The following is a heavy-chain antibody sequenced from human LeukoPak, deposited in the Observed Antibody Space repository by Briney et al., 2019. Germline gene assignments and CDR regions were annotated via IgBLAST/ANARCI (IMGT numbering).Heavy chain of an antibody. Sequence: GGSLRLSCAVSGFTVSSNYMTWVRQAPGKGLEWVSVIYSGGSTYYADSVKGRFTISRDNSKNTLYLQMNSLRGEGTAVYYCARGRGSTSCYYFDYWGQGTLVTVSS. CDR2: IYSGGST. V-gene: IGHV3-53*01. CDR3: ARGRGSTSCYYFDY. CDR1: GFTVSSNY. D-gene: IGHD2-2*01. J-gene: IGHJ4*02.